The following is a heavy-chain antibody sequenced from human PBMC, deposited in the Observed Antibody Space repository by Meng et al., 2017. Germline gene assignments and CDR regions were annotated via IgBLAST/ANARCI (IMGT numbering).Heavy chain of an antibody. Sequence: GESQKISCAASGFTFSSYAMHWVRQAPGKGLEWVAVISYDGSNKYYADSVKGRFTISRDNSKNTLYLQMNSLRAEDTAVYYCARDGGVSAFDIWGQGTMVTVSS. J-gene: IGHJ3*02. CDR2: ISYDGSNK. V-gene: IGHV3-30*01. D-gene: IGHD3-16*01. CDR3: ARDGGVSAFDI. CDR1: GFTFSSYA.